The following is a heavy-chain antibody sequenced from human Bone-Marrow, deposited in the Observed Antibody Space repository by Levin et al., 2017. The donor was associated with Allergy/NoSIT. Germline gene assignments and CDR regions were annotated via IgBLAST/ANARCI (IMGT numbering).Heavy chain of an antibody. Sequence: AGGSLRLSCAASGFTFSSYSMNWVRQAPGKGLEWVSSISSSSSYIYYADSVKGRFTISRDNAKNSLYLQMNSLRAEDTAVYYCARVGGDGYNYDYWGQGTLVTVSS. V-gene: IGHV3-21*01. J-gene: IGHJ4*02. D-gene: IGHD5-24*01. CDR1: GFTFSSYS. CDR2: ISSSSSYI. CDR3: ARVGGDGYNYDY.